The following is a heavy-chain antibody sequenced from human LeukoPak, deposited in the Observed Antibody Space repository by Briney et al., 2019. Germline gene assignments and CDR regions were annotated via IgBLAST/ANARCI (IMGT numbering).Heavy chain of an antibody. CDR3: ARDRIVGATRGGDFDY. CDR1: RFTFSRYG. Sequence: GGSLRLSCAASRFTFSRYGMHWVRQAPGKGLEWVAVIWYDGSNKYYADSVKGRFTISRDNSKNTLYLQMNSLRAEDTAVHYCARDRIVGATRGGDFDYWGQGTLVTVSS. D-gene: IGHD1-26*01. CDR2: IWYDGSNK. V-gene: IGHV3-33*01. J-gene: IGHJ4*02.